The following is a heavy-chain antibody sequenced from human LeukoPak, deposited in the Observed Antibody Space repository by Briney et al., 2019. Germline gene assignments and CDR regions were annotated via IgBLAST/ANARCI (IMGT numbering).Heavy chain of an antibody. V-gene: IGHV3-7*03. J-gene: IGHJ4*02. CDR3: VRDPTRAECSDGSCYLDY. CDR1: GFRFSSYW. D-gene: IGHD2-15*01. CDR2: IGEDGSEK. Sequence: GGSLRLSCAASGFRFSSYWMSWVRQAPGKGLEWVANIGEDGSEKYHMGSVRGRFTISRDNAKNSLYLQVSSLRAEDTAVYYCVRDPTRAECSDGSCYLDYWGQGTLVSVSS.